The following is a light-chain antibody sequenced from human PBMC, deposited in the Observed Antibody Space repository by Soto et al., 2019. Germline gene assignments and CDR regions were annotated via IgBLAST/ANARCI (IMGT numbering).Light chain of an antibody. J-gene: IGKJ2*01. CDR1: QSVSSN. CDR3: QQYNNWRPYT. V-gene: IGKV3-15*01. Sequence: EIVMTQCPATLSVSPGEIATLSCRASQSVSSNLAWSQQKPVQAPRLLSYGASIKATGIRTRYSGSGSGTDFTLSISSLQPEDFAVYYWQQYNNWRPYTFGHGTKLEIK. CDR2: GAS.